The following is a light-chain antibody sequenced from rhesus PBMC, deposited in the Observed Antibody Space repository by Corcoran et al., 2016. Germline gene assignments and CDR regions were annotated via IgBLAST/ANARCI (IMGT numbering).Light chain of an antibody. CDR3: LQHSNWPWT. V-gene: IGKV3-24*01. J-gene: IGKJ1*01. Sequence: EIVMTQSPATLSLSPGERATLSCRASQSVSSSLAWYPQKPGQAPRLLIYGASSRATGIPDRVSGTGLGTDFTLPISSLEPEDVAVYYCLQHSNWPWTFGQGTKVEIK. CDR1: QSVSSS. CDR2: GAS.